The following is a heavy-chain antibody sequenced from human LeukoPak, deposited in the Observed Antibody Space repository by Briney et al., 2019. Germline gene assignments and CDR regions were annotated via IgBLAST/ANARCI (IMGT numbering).Heavy chain of an antibody. CDR3: ARGRNYDFWSGYYEGLDY. CDR2: IWYDGSNK. J-gene: IGHJ4*02. D-gene: IGHD3-3*01. Sequence: GGSLRLSCAASGFTFSSYGMHWVRQAPGKGLEWVAVIWYDGSNKYYADSVKGRFTIFRDNSKNTLYLQMNSLRAEDTAVYYCARGRNYDFWSGYYEGLDYWGQGTLVTVSS. V-gene: IGHV3-33*01. CDR1: GFTFSSYG.